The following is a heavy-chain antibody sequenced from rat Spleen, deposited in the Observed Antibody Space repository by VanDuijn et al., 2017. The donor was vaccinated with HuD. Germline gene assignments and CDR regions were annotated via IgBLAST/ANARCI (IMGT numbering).Heavy chain of an antibody. J-gene: IGHJ2*01. CDR3: ARPSARYASGYSYYFDY. Sequence: EVQLVESGGGLVQPGRSLKLSCAASGFTLSDYSMAWVRQAPKNGPEWVATIIYDGSGTYYRDSGRGRFTISRDNAESTLYLQMDTVRSEDTATIYWARPSARYASGYSYYFDYWGQGVMVTVSS. CDR1: GFTLSDYS. CDR2: IIYDGSGT. V-gene: IGHV5-17*01. D-gene: IGHD4-3*01.